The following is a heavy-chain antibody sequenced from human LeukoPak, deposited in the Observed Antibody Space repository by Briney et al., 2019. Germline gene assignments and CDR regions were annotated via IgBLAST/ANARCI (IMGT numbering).Heavy chain of an antibody. CDR3: AKDRSGRSSYYYYMDV. CDR2: ISWNSGSI. Sequence: GRSLRLSCAASGFTFDDYAMHWVRQAPGKGLEGVSGISWNSGSIGYADSVKGRFTISRDNAKNSLYLQMNSLRAEDTALYYCAKDRSGRSSYYYYMDVWGKGTTVTVSS. V-gene: IGHV3-9*01. D-gene: IGHD6-25*01. J-gene: IGHJ6*03. CDR1: GFTFDDYA.